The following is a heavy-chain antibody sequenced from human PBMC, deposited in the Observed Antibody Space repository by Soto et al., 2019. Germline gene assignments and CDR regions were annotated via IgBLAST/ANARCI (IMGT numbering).Heavy chain of an antibody. V-gene: IGHV1-69*13. Sequence: GASVKVSCKASGGTFSSYAISWVRQAPGQGLEWMGGIIPIFGTANYAQKFQGRVTITADEPTSTAYMELSSLRSEDTAVYYCARCGGGDSSGSYNAFDIWGQGTMVTVSS. D-gene: IGHD3-22*01. CDR1: GGTFSSYA. CDR2: IIPIFGTA. J-gene: IGHJ3*02. CDR3: ARCGGGDSSGSYNAFDI.